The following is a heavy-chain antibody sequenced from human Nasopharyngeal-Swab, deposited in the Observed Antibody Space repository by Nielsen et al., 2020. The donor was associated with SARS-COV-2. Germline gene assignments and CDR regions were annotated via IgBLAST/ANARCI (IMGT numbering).Heavy chain of an antibody. CDR3: VKDLRGKYAFEM. V-gene: IGHV3-23*01. CDR1: GFTFSSYA. CDR2: ISGSGGST. J-gene: IGHJ3*02. Sequence: GGSLRLSCAASGFTFSSYAMSWVRQAPGKGLEWVSAISGSGGSTYYADSVKGRFTISRDNSKNTLYLQMSSPRAEDTALYWCVKDLRGKYAFEMWGQGTMVTVSS. D-gene: IGHD3-16*01.